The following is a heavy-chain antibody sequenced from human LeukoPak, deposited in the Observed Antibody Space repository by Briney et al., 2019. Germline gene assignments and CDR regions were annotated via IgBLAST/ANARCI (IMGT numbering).Heavy chain of an antibody. Sequence: SETLSLTCTVSGGSISSYYWSWIRQPPGKGLEWIGYIYYSGSTSYNPSLKSRVTISVDTSKNQFSLKLSSVTAADTAVYYCARHVDYDILTGYLYWYFDLWGRGTLVTVSS. J-gene: IGHJ2*01. CDR2: IYYSGST. CDR3: ARHVDYDILTGYLYWYFDL. CDR1: GGSISSYY. D-gene: IGHD3-9*01. V-gene: IGHV4-59*08.